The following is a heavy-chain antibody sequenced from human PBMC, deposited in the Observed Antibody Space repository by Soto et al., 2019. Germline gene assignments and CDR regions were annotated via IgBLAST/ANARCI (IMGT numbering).Heavy chain of an antibody. J-gene: IGHJ4*02. D-gene: IGHD5-12*01. CDR2: IYWDDDK. V-gene: IGHV2-5*02. CDR3: AHRRVGRDGYN. Sequence: QITLKESGPTLVKPTQTLTLTCTFSGFSLSTSGVGVGWIRQPPGKALEWLALIYWDDDKCYSPSLKSRLTIIQDNSKNQVVLTMTNMDPVDTATYYCAHRRVGRDGYNWGQGTLVTVSS. CDR1: GFSLSTSGVG.